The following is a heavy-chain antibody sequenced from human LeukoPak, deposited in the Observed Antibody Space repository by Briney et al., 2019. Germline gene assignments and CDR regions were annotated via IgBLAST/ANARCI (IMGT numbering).Heavy chain of an antibody. CDR1: GGSMSSGGYY. CDR3: ARIYYGDYPHTHWFDP. Sequence: SETLSLTCTVSGGSMSSGGYYWSWIRQHPGKGLEWIGYIYYSGSTYYNPSLKSRVTISVDTSKNQFFLKLSSVTAADTAVYYCARIYYGDYPHTHWFDPWGQGTLATVSS. V-gene: IGHV4-31*03. D-gene: IGHD4-17*01. J-gene: IGHJ5*02. CDR2: IYYSGST.